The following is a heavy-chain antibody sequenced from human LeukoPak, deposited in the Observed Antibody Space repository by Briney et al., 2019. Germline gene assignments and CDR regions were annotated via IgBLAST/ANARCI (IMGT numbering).Heavy chain of an antibody. D-gene: IGHD3-10*01. CDR2: IYHSGST. CDR1: GGSISSSNW. V-gene: IGHV4-4*02. CDR3: ARGSMVRGVELDY. J-gene: IGHJ4*02. Sequence: PSQTLSLTCTVSGGSISSSNWWSWVRQPPGKGLEWIGEIYHSGSTNYNPSLKSRVTISVDKSKNQFSLKLSSVTAADTAVYYCARGSMVRGVELDYWGQGTLVTVSS.